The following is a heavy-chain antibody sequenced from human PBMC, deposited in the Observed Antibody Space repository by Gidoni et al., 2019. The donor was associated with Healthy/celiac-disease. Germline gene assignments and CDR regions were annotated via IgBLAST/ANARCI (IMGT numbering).Heavy chain of an antibody. V-gene: IGHV3-30-3*02. J-gene: IGHJ4*02. CDR3: AQGTEMTTSISIDY. CDR2: ISYDGSNK. D-gene: IGHD4-17*01. CDR1: AFTFSSYA. Sequence: QLQLVESGGGVVQPGISLRLSCAASAFTFSSYAMHWVRQAPGKGLEWVAVISYDGSNKYYADSVKGRFTISRDNSKNTLYLQMNSLRAEDTAIYYCAQGTEMTTSISIDYWGQGTLVTVSS.